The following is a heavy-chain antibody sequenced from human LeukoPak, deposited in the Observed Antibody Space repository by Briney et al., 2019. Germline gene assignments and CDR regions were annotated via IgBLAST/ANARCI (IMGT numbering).Heavy chain of an antibody. V-gene: IGHV3-11*01. CDR2: ISDNGRTK. Sequence: PGGSLRLSCAASGLTFSDYHMGWVRQAPGKGLEWVSHISDNGRTKYYANSVQGRFTVSGDNAKNSLYLQMNSLRADDTAVYYCATVHFGYFTFWGQGTLVPVSS. J-gene: IGHJ4*02. CDR3: ATVHFGYFTF. CDR1: GLTFSDYH. D-gene: IGHD3-3*01.